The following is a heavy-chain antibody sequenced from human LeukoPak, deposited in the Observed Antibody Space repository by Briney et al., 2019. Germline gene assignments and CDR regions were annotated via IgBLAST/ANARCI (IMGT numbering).Heavy chain of an antibody. CDR2: IYSGGST. CDR1: VFTVSSNY. Sequence: GGSLRLSCAASVFTVSSNYMSWVRQAPGKGLEWVSVIYSGGSTYYADSVKGRFTISRDNSKNTLYLQMNSLRAEDTAVYYCAKVSKATRGSDEDYWGQGTLVTVSS. V-gene: IGHV3-66*01. CDR3: AKVSKATRGSDEDY. J-gene: IGHJ4*02. D-gene: IGHD6-19*01.